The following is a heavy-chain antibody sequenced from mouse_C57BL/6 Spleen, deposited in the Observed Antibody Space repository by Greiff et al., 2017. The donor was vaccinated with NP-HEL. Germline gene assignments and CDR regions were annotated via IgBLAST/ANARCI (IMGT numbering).Heavy chain of an antibody. CDR1: GYTFTGYW. CDR3: ARGVDYYGSSSYYFDY. Sequence: QVQLQQSGAELMKPGASVKLSCKATGYTFTGYWIEWVKQRPGHGLEWIGEILPGSGSTNYNEKSKGKATFTADTSSNTAYMQLSSLTTEDSAIYYCARGVDYYGSSSYYFDYWGQGTTLTVSS. J-gene: IGHJ2*01. CDR2: ILPGSGST. V-gene: IGHV1-9*01. D-gene: IGHD1-1*01.